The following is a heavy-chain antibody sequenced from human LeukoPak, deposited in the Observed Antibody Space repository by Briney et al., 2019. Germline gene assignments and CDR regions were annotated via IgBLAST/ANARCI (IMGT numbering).Heavy chain of an antibody. CDR1: GFTFSSYA. CDR3: AKRSSDYYFDY. Sequence: GRSLRLSCAASGFTFSSYAMHWVRQAPGKGLEWVAVISYDGSNKYYADSVKGRFTISRDNSKNTLYLQMNSLTAEDTAVYYCAKRSSDYYFDYWGQGTLVTVSS. V-gene: IGHV3-30-3*01. D-gene: IGHD3-22*01. CDR2: ISYDGSNK. J-gene: IGHJ4*02.